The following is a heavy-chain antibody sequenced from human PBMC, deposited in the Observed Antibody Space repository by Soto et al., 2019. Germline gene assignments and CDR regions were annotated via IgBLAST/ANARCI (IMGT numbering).Heavy chain of an antibody. D-gene: IGHD3-22*01. CDR2: ISGSGGST. V-gene: IGHV3-23*01. CDR3: ATSPDRSGYYGYFDY. J-gene: IGHJ4*02. Sequence: GGSLRLSCAASGFTFSSYAMSWVRQAPGKGLEWVSAISGSGGSTYYADSVKGRFTISRDNSKNTLYLQMNSLRAEDTAVYYFATSPDRSGYYGYFDYWGQGTLVTVSS. CDR1: GFTFSSYA.